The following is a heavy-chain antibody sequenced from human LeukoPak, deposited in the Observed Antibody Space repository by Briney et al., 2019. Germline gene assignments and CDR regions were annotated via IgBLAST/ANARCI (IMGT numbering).Heavy chain of an antibody. CDR1: GGTFSSYA. CDR3: ARDGGSIAARGYFDY. D-gene: IGHD6-6*01. CDR2: IIPILGIA. Sequence: SVKVSCKASGGTFSSYAISWLRQAPGQGLEWMGRIIPILGIANYAQKFQGRVTITAAKSTSTAYMELSSLRSEDTAVYYCARDGGSIAARGYFDYWGQGTLVTVSS. J-gene: IGHJ4*02. V-gene: IGHV1-69*04.